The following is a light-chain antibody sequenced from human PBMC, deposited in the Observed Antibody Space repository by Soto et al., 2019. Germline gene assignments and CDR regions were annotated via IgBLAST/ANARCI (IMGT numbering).Light chain of an antibody. CDR3: QQYNNWPLT. CDR2: GAS. J-gene: IGKJ4*01. CDR1: QSVSSN. V-gene: IGKV3-15*01. Sequence: EILMTQSPATLSVSPGERATLSCRASQSVSSNLAWYQQKPGQAPGLLIYGASTRATGIPARFSGSGSGTEFTLTISSLQSEDFAVYYCQQYNNWPLTFGGGTKVDIK.